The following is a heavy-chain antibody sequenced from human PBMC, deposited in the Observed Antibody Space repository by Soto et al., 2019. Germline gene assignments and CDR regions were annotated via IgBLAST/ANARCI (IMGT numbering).Heavy chain of an antibody. D-gene: IGHD3-22*01. CDR1: GFTFSNAW. CDR2: IKGEADGGTT. Sequence: GGALRLSCAASGFTFSNAWMSWVRQATGKGLEWVGRIKGEADGGTTDYAAPVKGRITISRDHSKDTLYLHMNSLKTEDTAVYYCTTGLSNGYYNFDYWGQGTPVTVSS. V-gene: IGHV3-15*01. CDR3: TTGLSNGYYNFDY. J-gene: IGHJ4*02.